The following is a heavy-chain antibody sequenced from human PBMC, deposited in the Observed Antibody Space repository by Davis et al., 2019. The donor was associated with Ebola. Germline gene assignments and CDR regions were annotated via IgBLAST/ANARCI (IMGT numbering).Heavy chain of an antibody. CDR1: GYTFTSYG. J-gene: IGHJ5*02. D-gene: IGHD3-10*01. Sequence: AASVKVSCKASGYTFTSYGISWVRQAPGQGLEWMGWISAYNGNTNYAQKLQGRVTMTTDTSTSTAYMELSRLRSEDTAVYYCARSPFTMVQLDDWFDPWGQGTLVTVSS. CDR3: ARSPFTMVQLDDWFDP. CDR2: ISAYNGNT. V-gene: IGHV1-18*01.